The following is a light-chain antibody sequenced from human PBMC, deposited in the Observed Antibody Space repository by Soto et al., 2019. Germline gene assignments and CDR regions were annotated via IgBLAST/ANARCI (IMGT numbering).Light chain of an antibody. CDR1: QSVSSN. CDR3: QQYNNWPKT. CDR2: GAS. J-gene: IGKJ1*01. Sequence: EIVMTQSPATLSVSPGERATLSCRASQSVSSNLAWYQQKPGQAPRLLIYGASTRATGIPARFSGSGSGTAFTLTINRLQSEDFAVYYWQQYNNWPKTFGQGTKVEIK. V-gene: IGKV3-15*01.